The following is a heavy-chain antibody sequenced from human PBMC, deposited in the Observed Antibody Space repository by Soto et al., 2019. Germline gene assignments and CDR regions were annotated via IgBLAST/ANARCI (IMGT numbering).Heavy chain of an antibody. CDR2: ISNDGSNV. CDR1: GFTFSHFA. V-gene: IGHV3-30-3*01. CDR3: ARGMGHDYGDYNNFDY. Sequence: VQVVESGGGVVQPGRSLRLSCAASGFTFSHFAMHWVRQAPGKGLEWVATISNDGSNVYYADSVQGRFTISRDNSKNTLYLQMDRLRPEDTTVYYCARGMGHDYGDYNNFDYWGQGTLVTVSS. D-gene: IGHD4-17*01. J-gene: IGHJ4*02.